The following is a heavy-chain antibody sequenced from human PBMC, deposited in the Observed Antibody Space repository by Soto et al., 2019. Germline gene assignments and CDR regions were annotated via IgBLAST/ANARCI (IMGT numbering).Heavy chain of an antibody. CDR1: GFTFSSYG. D-gene: IGHD3-10*01. J-gene: IGHJ3*02. CDR3: ATWHLREHAYDI. V-gene: IGHV3-NL1*01. CDR2: LYDLDGT. Sequence: LRLSCAASGFTFSSYGMHWVRQAPGKGLEWVSALYDLDGTYYADSVKGRFTTSSDSSRTTVYLQMNDLRPDDTAVYSCATWHLREHAYDIWGQGTTVTVSS.